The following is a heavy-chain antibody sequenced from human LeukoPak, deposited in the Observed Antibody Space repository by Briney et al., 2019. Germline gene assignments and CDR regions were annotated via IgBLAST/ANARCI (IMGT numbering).Heavy chain of an antibody. CDR3: ATSGGSYWS. CDR2: ISGSGSST. J-gene: IGHJ5*02. D-gene: IGHD1-26*01. Sequence: GGSLRLSCAASGFTFSSYDMSWIRQAPGKGLEWVSVISGSGSSTYYADSVKGRFTISRDNSKSTMYLQMNSLRAEDTAVYYCATSGGSYWSWGQGTLVTVSS. CDR1: GFTFSSYD. V-gene: IGHV3-23*01.